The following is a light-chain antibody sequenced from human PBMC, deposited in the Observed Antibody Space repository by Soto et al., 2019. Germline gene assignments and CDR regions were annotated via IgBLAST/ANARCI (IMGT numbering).Light chain of an antibody. J-gene: IGLJ1*01. Sequence: QSALTQPASVSGSPGQSITISCTGTSSDVGVYNYVSWYQQHPGKAPKLMIYDVSNWPSGVSNRFSGSKSGNTASLTISGLQAEDEADYYCSSYTSSSTYVFGTGTKVTVL. CDR3: SSYTSSSTYV. V-gene: IGLV2-14*01. CDR2: DVS. CDR1: SSDVGVYNY.